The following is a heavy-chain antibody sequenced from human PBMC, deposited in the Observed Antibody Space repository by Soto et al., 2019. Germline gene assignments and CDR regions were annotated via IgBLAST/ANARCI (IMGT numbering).Heavy chain of an antibody. Sequence: SETLSLTCAVSGGSISSSNWWSWVRQPPGKGLEWIGEIYHSGSTNYNPSLKSRVTISVDKSKNQFSLKLSSVTAADTAVYYCARMTGYYYDSSGIDYWGQGTLVTVSS. J-gene: IGHJ4*02. CDR1: GGSISSSNW. CDR3: ARMTGYYYDSSGIDY. D-gene: IGHD3-22*01. CDR2: IYHSGST. V-gene: IGHV4-4*02.